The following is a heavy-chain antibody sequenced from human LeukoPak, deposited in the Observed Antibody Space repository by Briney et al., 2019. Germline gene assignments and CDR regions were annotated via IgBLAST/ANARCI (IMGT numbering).Heavy chain of an antibody. J-gene: IGHJ5*02. CDR1: GYTFTSYG. Sequence: ASVKVSCKASGYTFTSYGISWVRQAPGQELDCMGWSGAYNGNANYAQNLQGRVTMTTDTSTSTAYMELSSLGSDYTAVYYDPRGGARLTEWFAPWGQGTLVTVSS. V-gene: IGHV1-18*01. CDR2: SGAYNGNA. CDR3: PRGGARLTEWFAP. D-gene: IGHD1-14*01.